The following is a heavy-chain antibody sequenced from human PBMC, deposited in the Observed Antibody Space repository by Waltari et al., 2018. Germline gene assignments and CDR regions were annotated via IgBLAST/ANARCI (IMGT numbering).Heavy chain of an antibody. V-gene: IGHV4-39*07. Sequence: QLQLQESGPGLVKPSETLSLTCTVSGGSISSSSYYWGWIRQPPGKGLEWIGSIYYSGSTYDNPSLKSRVTRSVDTSKNQFSLKLSSVTAADTAVYYCARGGPRSITGKGGWFDPWGQGTLVTVSS. D-gene: IGHD1-20*01. CDR2: IYYSGST. J-gene: IGHJ5*02. CDR3: ARGGPRSITGKGGWFDP. CDR1: GGSISSSSYY.